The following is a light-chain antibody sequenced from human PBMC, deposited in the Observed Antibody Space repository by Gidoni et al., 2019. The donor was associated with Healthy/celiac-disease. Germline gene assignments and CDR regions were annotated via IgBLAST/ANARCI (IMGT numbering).Light chain of an antibody. J-gene: IGLJ3*02. V-gene: IGLV3-19*01. CDR2: GKN. CDR1: SLRSCS. CDR3: NTRDSRGNLWV. Sequence: SSELTPNPAVSVALGPTVRITCQGDSLRSCSASWYHHKPGQAPVLVIYGKNNRPPGIPDRVCGSSSGNRVSLTITGAQAEDEFDHYCNTRDSRGNLWVFGGGTKLTVL.